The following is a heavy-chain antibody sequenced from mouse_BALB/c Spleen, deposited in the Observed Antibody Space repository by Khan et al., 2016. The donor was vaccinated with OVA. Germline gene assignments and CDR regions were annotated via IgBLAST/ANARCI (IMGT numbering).Heavy chain of an antibody. D-gene: IGHD6-1*01. CDR3: ASSRYWSSVAS. Sequence: VELVESGGGLVQPGGSRKLSCAASGFPFTGYGIHWVRQAPGKGLEWVGYISRGSYNIYYADNVKGRFIITRDNPKNTLLMQMTSLTSEDRAMYYCASSRYWSSVASWGQGMLVTVSA. J-gene: IGHJ3*02. V-gene: IGHV5-17*02. CDR2: ISRGSYNI. CDR1: GFPFTGYG.